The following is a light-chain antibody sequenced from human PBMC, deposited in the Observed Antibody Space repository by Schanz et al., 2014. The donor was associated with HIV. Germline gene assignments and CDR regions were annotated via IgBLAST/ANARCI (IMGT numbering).Light chain of an antibody. V-gene: IGLV1-44*01. CDR2: DNN. CDR3: ATWDSSLSGAV. CDR1: SSNIGSNT. J-gene: IGLJ2*01. Sequence: QSVLTQPPSVSGTPGQRVTISCSGSSSNIGSNTVNWYQQLPGTAPKLLIYDNNRRASGIPDRFSGSKSGTSASLDITGLQTGDEADYYCATWDSSLSGAVFGGGTKLTVL.